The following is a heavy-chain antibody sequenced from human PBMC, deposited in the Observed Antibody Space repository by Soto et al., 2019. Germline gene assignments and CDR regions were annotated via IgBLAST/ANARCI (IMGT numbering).Heavy chain of an antibody. Sequence: HPGGSLRLSCAASGFIFSDHAMHWVRQAPGKGLEWVAVISYDGNHKYYADSAKGRFTISRDRSKNSLYLQMNSLRAEDTAFYYCARDHRWGYEYGDYGDSWGHGTLVTVSS. J-gene: IGHJ5*01. CDR1: GFIFSDHA. CDR2: ISYDGNHK. V-gene: IGHV3-30-3*01. CDR3: ARDHRWGYEYGDYGDS. D-gene: IGHD4-17*01.